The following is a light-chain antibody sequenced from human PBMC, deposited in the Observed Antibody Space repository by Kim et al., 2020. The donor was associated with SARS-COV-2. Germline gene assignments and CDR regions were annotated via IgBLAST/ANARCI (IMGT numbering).Light chain of an antibody. V-gene: IGKV3-20*01. CDR1: QSVTSSY. J-gene: IGKJ1*01. CDR2: GAS. CDR3: QQYGTSLRT. Sequence: EIVLTQSPVTLSLSPGERATLSCRASQSVTSSYLAWYQQKPGQPPRLLIYGASNRATGIPDRFSGSGSGTDFTLTISRLESEDLAVYYCQQYGTSLRTFGQGTKVEI.